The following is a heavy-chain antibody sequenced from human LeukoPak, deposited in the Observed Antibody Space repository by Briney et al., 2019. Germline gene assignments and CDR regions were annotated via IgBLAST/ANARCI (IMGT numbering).Heavy chain of an antibody. CDR1: GGSVNSGSYY. CDR3: AREYGGY. Sequence: SETLSLTCTVSGGSVNSGSYYWSWIRQPPGKGLEWIGYIYYSGSTNYNPSLKSRVTISVDTSKNQFSLKLSSVTAADTAVYYCAREYGGYWGQGTLVTVSS. D-gene: IGHD3-16*01. J-gene: IGHJ4*02. CDR2: IYYSGST. V-gene: IGHV4-61*01.